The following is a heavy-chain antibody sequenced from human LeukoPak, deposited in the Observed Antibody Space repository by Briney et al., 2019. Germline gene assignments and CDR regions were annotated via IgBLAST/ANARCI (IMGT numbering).Heavy chain of an antibody. D-gene: IGHD3-22*01. CDR1: GFTFSSYA. J-gene: IGHJ4*02. Sequence: LSGRSLRLSCAASGFTFSSYAMHWVRQAPGKGLEWVAVISYDGSNKYYADSVKGRFTISRDNSKNTLYLQMNSLRAEDTAVYYCARGAVYYYDSSGYIFGYWGQGTLVTVSS. CDR3: ARGAVYYYDSSGYIFGY. CDR2: ISYDGSNK. V-gene: IGHV3-30-3*01.